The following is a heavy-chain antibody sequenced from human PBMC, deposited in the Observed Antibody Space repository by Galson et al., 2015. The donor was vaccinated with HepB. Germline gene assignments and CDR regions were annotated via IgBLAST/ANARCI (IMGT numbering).Heavy chain of an antibody. V-gene: IGHV2-5*02. CDR3: ARRRYCSSAACYKNAFDI. D-gene: IGHD2-2*02. J-gene: IGHJ3*02. CDR1: GFSLSTGGVA. Sequence: PALVKPTQTLTLTCTFSGFSLSTGGVAVGWIRQPPGKALEWLSRIYWDGDKYYSPFLKGRLTPTEDTPTNQVVLTMTNMDPADTGTYYCARRRYCSSAACYKNAFDIWGQGTMVTVSS. CDR2: IYWDGDK.